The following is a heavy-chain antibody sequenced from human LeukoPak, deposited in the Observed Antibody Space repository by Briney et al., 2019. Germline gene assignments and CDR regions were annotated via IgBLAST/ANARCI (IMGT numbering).Heavy chain of an antibody. CDR2: IKSKTDGGTT. Sequence: GGSLRLSCAASGFTFSSYAMSWVRQALGKGLEWVGRIKSKTDGGTTDYAAPVKGRFTISRDDSKNTLYLQMNSLKTEDTAVYYCTTDRGSLILDYWGQGTLVTVSS. V-gene: IGHV3-15*01. CDR3: TTDRGSLILDY. CDR1: GFTFSSYA. J-gene: IGHJ4*02. D-gene: IGHD3-10*01.